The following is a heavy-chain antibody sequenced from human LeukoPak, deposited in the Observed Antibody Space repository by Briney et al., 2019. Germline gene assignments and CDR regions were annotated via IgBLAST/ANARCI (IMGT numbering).Heavy chain of an antibody. J-gene: IGHJ5*02. CDR1: GGSISSYY. V-gene: IGHV4-59*01. D-gene: IGHD6-13*01. CDR2: IYYSGST. CDR3: ARLIAAAGTGNCWFDP. Sequence: SETLSLTCTVSGGSISSYYWSWIRQPPGKGLEWIGYIYYSGSTNYNPSLKSRVTISVDTSKNQFSLKLSSVTAADTAVCYCARLIAAAGTGNCWFDPWGQGTLVTVSS.